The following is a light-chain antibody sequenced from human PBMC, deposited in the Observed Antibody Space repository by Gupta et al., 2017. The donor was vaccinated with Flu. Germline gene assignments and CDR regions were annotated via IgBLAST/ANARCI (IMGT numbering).Light chain of an antibody. CDR1: QSVSHY. CDR2: EAS. CDR3: QQRSNRPPYT. J-gene: IGKJ2*01. V-gene: IGKV3-11*01. Sequence: ERATLSCRASQSVSHYLAWYQQKPGQAPRLLIYEASTRATGIPARFSGSGSGTDFTLTISSLESEDFAVYYCQQRSNRPPYTFGQGTKLQIK.